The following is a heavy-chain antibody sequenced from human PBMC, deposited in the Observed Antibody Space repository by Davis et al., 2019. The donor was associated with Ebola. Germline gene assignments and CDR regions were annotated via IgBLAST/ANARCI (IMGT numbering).Heavy chain of an antibody. D-gene: IGHD7-27*01. CDR3: ARDGDGFDY. V-gene: IGHV4-59*01. J-gene: IGHJ4*02. CDR1: GGSIISYY. Sequence: PGGSLRLSCTVPGGSIISYYWSWIRQPPGKGLEWIGYIYYSGSTNYNPSLKSRVTISVDTSKNQFSLKLSSVTAADTAVYYCARDGDGFDYWGQGTLVTVSS. CDR2: IYYSGST.